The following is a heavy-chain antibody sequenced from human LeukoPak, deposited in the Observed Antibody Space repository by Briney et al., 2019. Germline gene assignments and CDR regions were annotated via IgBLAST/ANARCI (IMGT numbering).Heavy chain of an antibody. Sequence: PGRSLRLSCAASGFTFSSYGMHWVRQAPGKGLEWVAVISYDGSNKYYADSVKGRFTISRDNSKNTPYLQMNSLRAEDTAVYYCAKDFRARGYFDWLFQHWGQGTLVTVSS. CDR3: AKDFRARGYFDWLFQH. D-gene: IGHD3-9*01. J-gene: IGHJ1*01. CDR2: ISYDGSNK. V-gene: IGHV3-30*18. CDR1: GFTFSSYG.